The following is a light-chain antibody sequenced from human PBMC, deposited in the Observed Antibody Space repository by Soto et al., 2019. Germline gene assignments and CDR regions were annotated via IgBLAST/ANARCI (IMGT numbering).Light chain of an antibody. CDR1: QGISTY. CDR2: AAS. Sequence: DIQMTQSPSSLSASVGDTVTITCRASQGISTYLAWYQLKSGNPPKLLIYAASTLQFGVPSRFSGIGSGTEFSLTISNLQPEEVATDYWQKENRAPRTGGQGTKVEIK. J-gene: IGKJ1*01. CDR3: QKENRAPRT. V-gene: IGKV1-27*01.